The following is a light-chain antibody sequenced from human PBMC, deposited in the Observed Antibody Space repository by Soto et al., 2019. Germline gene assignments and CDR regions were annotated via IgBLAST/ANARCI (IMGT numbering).Light chain of an antibody. Sequence: DVQMTQSPSSLSASVGDRVTITCRASQDINSYLAWYQQKQGNAPKSLIYGASSLQTGVPSRFSGSESGTDFTLTISNRQPEDSATYYCQQYNIYPLTFGGGTKVEIK. CDR3: QQYNIYPLT. V-gene: IGKV1D-16*01. J-gene: IGKJ4*01. CDR2: GAS. CDR1: QDINSY.